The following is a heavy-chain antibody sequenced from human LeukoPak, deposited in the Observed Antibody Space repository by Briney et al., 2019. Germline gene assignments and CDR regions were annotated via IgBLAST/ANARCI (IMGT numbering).Heavy chain of an antibody. CDR2: ISYDGSNK. J-gene: IGHJ4*02. CDR1: GFTFSSYA. V-gene: IGHV3-30-3*01. D-gene: IGHD2-2*01. CDR3: ARDGGRAIVVVPAARGYFDY. Sequence: PRGSLRLSCAASGFTFSSYAMHWVRQAPGKGLEWVAVISYDGSNKYYADSVKGRFTISRDNSKNTLYLQMNSLRAEDTAVYYCARDGGRAIVVVPAARGYFDYWGQGALVTVSS.